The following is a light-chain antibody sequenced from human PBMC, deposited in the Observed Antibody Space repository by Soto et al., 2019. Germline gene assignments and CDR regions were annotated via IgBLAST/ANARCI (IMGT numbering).Light chain of an antibody. J-gene: IGLJ3*02. CDR1: SSDVGGYNF. CDR3: SSYTNSSPGM. V-gene: IGLV2-14*01. CDR2: EVR. Sequence: QSALTQPASVSGSPGQSITISCTGTSSDVGGYNFVSWYQQHPGKAPKLMIYEVRNRPSGVSNRFSGSKSGNTASLTISGLQAEDEADYYCSSYTNSSPGMFGGGTKLTVL.